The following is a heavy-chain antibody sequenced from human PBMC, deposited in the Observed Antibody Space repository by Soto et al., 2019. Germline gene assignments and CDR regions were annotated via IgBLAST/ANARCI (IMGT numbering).Heavy chain of an antibody. CDR1: GDSVSSTSTA. J-gene: IGHJ4*02. CDR3: ARGSYYSGWV. D-gene: IGHD6-19*01. CDR2: TYYRSNWYS. Sequence: SQTLSLTCAISGDSVSSTSTAWSWIRQSPSRGLEWLGRTYYRSNWYSDYAVSAKSRITINPDTSKNQFSLQLKSVTPEDTAVYYCARGSYYSGWVRGRGTLVTVSS. V-gene: IGHV6-1*01.